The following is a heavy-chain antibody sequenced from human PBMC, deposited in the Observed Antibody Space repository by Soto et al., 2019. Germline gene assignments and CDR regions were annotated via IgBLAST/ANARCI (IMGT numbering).Heavy chain of an antibody. CDR2: VTGRSRNT. CDR1: GFTFNNFA. D-gene: IGHD1-26*01. Sequence: EMQLLESGGGLQQPGGSLRLSCAASGFTFNNFAMGWVRQAPGKGLAWISAVTGRSRNTYYADSVKGRFPISRNNFENTVYLQMDGLRVEDTAVYYCAKMTPYGGNYRDAFDVWGRGTMVTVAS. CDR3: AKMTPYGGNYRDAFDV. J-gene: IGHJ3*01. V-gene: IGHV3-23*01.